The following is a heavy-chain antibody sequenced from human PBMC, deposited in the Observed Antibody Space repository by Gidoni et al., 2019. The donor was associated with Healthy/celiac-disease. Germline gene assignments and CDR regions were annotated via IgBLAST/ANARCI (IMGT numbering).Heavy chain of an antibody. CDR2: ISYDGSNK. CDR3: ARDVSRSGSYPQGFDL. V-gene: IGHV3-30*04. Sequence: QVQLVESGGGVVQPGRSLRLSCAASGFTFSSYAMHWVRQAPGKGLEWVAVISYDGSNKYYADSVKGRFTISRDNSKNTLYLQMNSLRAEDTAVYYCARDVSRSGSYPQGFDLWGRGTLVTVSS. D-gene: IGHD1-26*01. CDR1: GFTFSSYA. J-gene: IGHJ2*01.